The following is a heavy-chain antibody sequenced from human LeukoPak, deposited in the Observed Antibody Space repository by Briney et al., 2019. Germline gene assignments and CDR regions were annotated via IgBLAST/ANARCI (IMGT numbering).Heavy chain of an antibody. CDR1: GFTFSNYA. Sequence: GGSLRLSCVASGFTFSNYAMNWVRQAPGKGLQWVSGITGSGGSTYHADSVKGRFTISRDNSKNMLYLEMNSLRAEDTAVYYCEKDRAWYSSSWNFDYWGQGTLVTVSS. J-gene: IGHJ4*02. CDR2: ITGSGGST. D-gene: IGHD6-13*01. CDR3: EKDRAWYSSSWNFDY. V-gene: IGHV3-23*01.